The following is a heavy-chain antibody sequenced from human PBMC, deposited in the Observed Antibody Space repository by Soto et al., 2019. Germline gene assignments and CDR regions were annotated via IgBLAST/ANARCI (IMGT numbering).Heavy chain of an antibody. Sequence: EVQLLESGGGLVQPGGSLRLSCAASGFTFGSYVMSWVRQAPGKGLEWVSAIRASGESTYYADSVKGRFTISRDTSKNTVYLQMNSLTAEDTAVFYCARGPDQPFDYWGQGIPVTVSS. CDR1: GFTFGSYV. CDR2: IRASGEST. J-gene: IGHJ4*02. CDR3: ARGPDQPFDY. V-gene: IGHV3-23*01.